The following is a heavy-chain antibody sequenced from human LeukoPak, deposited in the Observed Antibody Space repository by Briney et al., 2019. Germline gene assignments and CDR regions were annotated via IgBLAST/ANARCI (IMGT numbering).Heavy chain of an antibody. J-gene: IGHJ4*02. CDR2: IYYSGST. V-gene: IGHV4-30-4*01. Sequence: PSETLSLTCTVSGGSISSGDYFWSWIRQPPGKGLEWIGYIYYSGSTYYNSSPKSRVTISIDTSKNQFSLKLSSVTAADTAVYYCAREKCSGGICYSGFDCWGQGTLVTVSS. D-gene: IGHD2-15*01. CDR3: AREKCSGGICYSGFDC. CDR1: GGSISSGDYF.